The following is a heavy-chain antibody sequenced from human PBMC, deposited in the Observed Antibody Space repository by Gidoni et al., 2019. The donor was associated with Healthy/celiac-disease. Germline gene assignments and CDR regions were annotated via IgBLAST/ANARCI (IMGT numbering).Heavy chain of an antibody. J-gene: IGHJ4*02. V-gene: IGHV3-30-3*01. CDR1: GFTFSSYA. D-gene: IGHD2-15*01. CDR3: ARGSGGI. CDR2: ISYDGSNK. Sequence: QVQLVESGGGVVQPGRSLRLSCAASGFTFSSYAMHWVRQAPGKGLEWVAVISYDGSNKYYADSVKGRFTISRDNSKNTLYLQMNSLRAEDTAVYYCARGSGGIWGQGTLVTVSS.